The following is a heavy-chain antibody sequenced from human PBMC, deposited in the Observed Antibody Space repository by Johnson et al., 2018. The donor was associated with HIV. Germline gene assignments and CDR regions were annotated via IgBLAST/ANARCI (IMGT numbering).Heavy chain of an antibody. CDR3: ARGSTYYYDSSGSDAFDI. V-gene: IGHV3-30-3*01. D-gene: IGHD3-22*01. Sequence: QVQLVESGGGVVQPGTSLRLSCAASGFTFSSYAMDWVRQAPGKGLEWVAGISDDGSNKYYADSVKGRFTISRDNSKNTLYLQMNSLRAEDTAVYYCARGSTYYYDSSGSDAFDIWGQGTMVTVSS. CDR2: ISDDGSNK. CDR1: GFTFSSYA. J-gene: IGHJ3*02.